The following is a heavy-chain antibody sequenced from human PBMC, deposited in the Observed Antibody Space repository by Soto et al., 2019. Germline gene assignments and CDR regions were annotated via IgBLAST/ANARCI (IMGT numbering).Heavy chain of an antibody. CDR3: ARRGSSGLNYYYYYYMDV. CDR1: GYTFTSYD. D-gene: IGHD6-19*01. Sequence: ASVKVSCKASGYTFTSYDINWVRQATGQGLEWMGWMNPNSSNTGYAQKFQGRVTMTRNTSISTAYMELSSLRSEDTAVYYCARRGSSGLNYYYYYYMDVWGKGTTVTVSS. J-gene: IGHJ6*03. V-gene: IGHV1-8*01. CDR2: MNPNSSNT.